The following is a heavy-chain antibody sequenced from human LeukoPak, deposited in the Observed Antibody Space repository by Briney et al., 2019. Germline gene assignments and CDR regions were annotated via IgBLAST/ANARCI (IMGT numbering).Heavy chain of an antibody. J-gene: IGHJ4*02. Sequence: GGTLRLSCAASGFTLSSYGMHWVRQAPGKGLEWVAFIRYDGSNKYYADSVKGRFTISRDNSKNTLYLQMNSLRAEDTAVYYCAKDGLNDYYDSSGYPYFDYWGQGTLVTVSS. V-gene: IGHV3-30*02. CDR2: IRYDGSNK. D-gene: IGHD3-22*01. CDR3: AKDGLNDYYDSSGYPYFDY. CDR1: GFTLSSYG.